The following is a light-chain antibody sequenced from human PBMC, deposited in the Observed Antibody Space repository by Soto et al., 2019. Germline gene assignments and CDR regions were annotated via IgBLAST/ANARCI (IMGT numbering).Light chain of an antibody. J-gene: IGLJ2*01. CDR3: SSYTSSSTVV. V-gene: IGLV2-14*01. Sequence: QSALTQPASVSGSPGQSITISCTGTSSDVGAYDYVSWYQQHPGKAPKLMIYEVSNRPSGVSNRFSGSKSGNTASLTISGLQAEDEAHYYCSSYTSSSTVVFSGGTKVTVL. CDR2: EVS. CDR1: SSDVGAYDY.